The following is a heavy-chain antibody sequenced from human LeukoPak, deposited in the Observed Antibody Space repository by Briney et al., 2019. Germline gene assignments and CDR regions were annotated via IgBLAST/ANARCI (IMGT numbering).Heavy chain of an antibody. CDR3: ARGGEDSPLWFEPKQYYSDC. V-gene: IGHV3-53*01. CDR1: GLIVSSNY. Sequence: GGSLRLSCAASGLIVSSNYMSWVRQPPGKGLEWVSVIYSGGTTYYADSVKGRFTISRDDSKNTVFLQMNSLRAEDTAVYYCARGGEDSPLWFEPKQYYSDCWGQGALVTVSS. D-gene: IGHD3-10*01. J-gene: IGHJ4*02. CDR2: IYSGGTT.